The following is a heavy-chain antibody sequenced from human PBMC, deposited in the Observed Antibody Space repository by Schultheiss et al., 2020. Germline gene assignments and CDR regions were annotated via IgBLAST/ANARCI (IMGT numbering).Heavy chain of an antibody. V-gene: IGHV4-61*02. CDR2: IYTSGST. D-gene: IGHD2-2*01. J-gene: IGHJ6*02. Sequence: SETLALTCTVSGGSISSGGYYWSWIRQPAGKGLEWIGRIYTSGSTYYNPSLKSRVTISVDTSKNQFSLKLSSVTAADTAVYYCARHADGMDVWGQGTTVTVSS. CDR1: GGSISSGGYY. CDR3: ARHADGMDV.